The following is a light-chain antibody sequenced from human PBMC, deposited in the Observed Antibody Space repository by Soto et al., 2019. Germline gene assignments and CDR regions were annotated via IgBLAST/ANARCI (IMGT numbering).Light chain of an antibody. J-gene: IGKJ1*01. CDR3: QQSYGTPWT. V-gene: IGKV1-39*01. Sequence: DIQMTQSPSSLSASVGDRVTVTCRASQSITTYLNWYQQKPGKAPKLLIYAASSLQSGVPSGFSGSGSGTDFTLTITSLQPEDFATYICQQSYGTPWTFGQGTKVDIK. CDR2: AAS. CDR1: QSITTY.